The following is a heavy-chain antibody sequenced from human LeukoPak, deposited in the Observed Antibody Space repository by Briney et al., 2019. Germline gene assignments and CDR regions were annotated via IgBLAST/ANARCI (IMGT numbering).Heavy chain of an antibody. CDR1: GGSISSYY. CDR2: IYYSGST. Sequence: SETLSLTCTVSGGSISSYYWSWLRQPPGKGLEWIGYIYYSGSTNYNPSLKSRVTISVDTSKTQFSLKLSSVTAADTAVYYCARDRPYGIAARYYNWFDPWGQGTLVTVSS. V-gene: IGHV4-59*01. CDR3: ARDRPYGIAARYYNWFDP. D-gene: IGHD6-6*01. J-gene: IGHJ5*02.